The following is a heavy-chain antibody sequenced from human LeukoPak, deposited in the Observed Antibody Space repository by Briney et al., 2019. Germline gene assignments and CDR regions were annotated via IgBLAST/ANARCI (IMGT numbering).Heavy chain of an antibody. CDR2: ISAYNGNT. V-gene: IGHV1-18*01. CDR3: ARATYYYDSSRSAFDI. J-gene: IGHJ3*02. Sequence: ASVKVSCKASGYSFSTYAISWVRQAHGQGLEWMGWISAYNGNTNYAQKLQGRVTMTTDTSTSTAYMELRSLRSDDTAVYYCARATYYYDSSRSAFDIWGQGTMVTVSS. D-gene: IGHD3-22*01. CDR1: GYSFSTYA.